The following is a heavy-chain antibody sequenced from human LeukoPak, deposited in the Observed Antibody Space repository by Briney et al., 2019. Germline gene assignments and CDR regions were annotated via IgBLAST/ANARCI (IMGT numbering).Heavy chain of an antibody. J-gene: IGHJ6*02. CDR1: GGSISSGGYY. V-gene: IGHV4-31*03. D-gene: IGHD2-15*01. CDR2: IYYSGST. Sequence: SQTLSLTCTVSGGSISSGGYYWSWIRQHPGKGLEWIGYIYYSGSTYYNPTFKSRVTISGDTSKNQFSLKLSSVTAADTAVYYCARLPYCSGGSCRSYYYYGMDVWGQGTTVTVSS. CDR3: ARLPYCSGGSCRSYYYYGMDV.